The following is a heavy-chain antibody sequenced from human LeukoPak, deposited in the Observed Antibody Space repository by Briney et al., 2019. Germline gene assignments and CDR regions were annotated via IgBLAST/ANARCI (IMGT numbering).Heavy chain of an antibody. D-gene: IGHD2-2*01. Sequence: SETLSLTCAVYGGSFSGYYWSWIRQPPGKGLEWIGEINHSGSTNYNPSLKSRVTISVDTSKNQFSLKLSSATAADTAVYYCARVRDCSSTSCYGSDYWGQGTLVTVSS. V-gene: IGHV4-34*01. CDR3: ARVRDCSSTSCYGSDY. J-gene: IGHJ4*02. CDR1: GGSFSGYY. CDR2: INHSGST.